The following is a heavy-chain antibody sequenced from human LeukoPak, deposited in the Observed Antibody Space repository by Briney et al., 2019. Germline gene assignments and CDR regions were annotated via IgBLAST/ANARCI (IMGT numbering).Heavy chain of an antibody. CDR1: GFTFSSYS. CDR2: IGISSGNT. Sequence: GGSLRLSCAGSGFTFSSYSMNWVRQAPGKGLEWISYIGISSGNTKYADSVKGRFTISGDKAKNSVYLQMNSLRVEDTAAYYCARDTKYAFDNWGQGTLVTVSS. V-gene: IGHV3-48*01. J-gene: IGHJ4*02. D-gene: IGHD2-2*01. CDR3: ARDTKYAFDN.